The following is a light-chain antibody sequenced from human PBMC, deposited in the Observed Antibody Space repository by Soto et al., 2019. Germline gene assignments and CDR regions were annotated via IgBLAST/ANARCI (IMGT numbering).Light chain of an antibody. J-gene: IGLJ1*01. CDR2: EVS. CDR3: SSYTSSTFYV. V-gene: IGLV2-14*01. Sequence: QSALTQPASVSGSPGQSITISCTGTSSDVGGYNYVSWYQQHPGKAPKLMIYEVSNRPSGVSNRSSGSKSDNTASLTISGLQAEDEADYYCSSYTSSTFYVFGTGTKVTVL. CDR1: SSDVGGYNY.